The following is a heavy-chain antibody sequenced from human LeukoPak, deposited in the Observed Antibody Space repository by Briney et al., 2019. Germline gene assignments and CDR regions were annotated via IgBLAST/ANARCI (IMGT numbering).Heavy chain of an antibody. Sequence: SETLSLTCAVYGGSFSGYYWSWIRQPPGKGLEWIGEINHSGSTNYNPSLKSRVTISVDTSKNQFSLKLSSVTAADTAVYYCARHLGIRGLFDYWGQGTLVTVSS. D-gene: IGHD7-27*01. CDR3: ARHLGIRGLFDY. CDR2: INHSGST. CDR1: GGSFSGYY. J-gene: IGHJ4*02. V-gene: IGHV4-34*01.